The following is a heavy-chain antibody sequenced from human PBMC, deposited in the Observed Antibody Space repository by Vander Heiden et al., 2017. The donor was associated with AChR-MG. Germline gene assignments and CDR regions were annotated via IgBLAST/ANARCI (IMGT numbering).Heavy chain of an antibody. CDR3: ARISDCDPVSKNFDY. D-gene: IGHD2-21*01. J-gene: IGHJ4*02. CDR1: GFTFSSYS. Sequence: EVQLVESGGGLVQPGGSLRLSCAASGFTFSSYSMNWVRQAPGKGLEWVSYISSSSSTIYYADSVKGRFTISRDNAKNSLYLQMNSLRVEDTAVYYCARISDCDPVSKNFDYWGQGTLVTVSS. CDR2: ISSSSSTI. V-gene: IGHV3-48*01.